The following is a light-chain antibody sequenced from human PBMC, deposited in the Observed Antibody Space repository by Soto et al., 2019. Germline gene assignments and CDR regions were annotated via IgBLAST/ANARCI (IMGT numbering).Light chain of an antibody. CDR3: QHDNNWPPWT. CDR1: QSVSSN. V-gene: IGKV3-15*01. Sequence: EIVMTQSPATLSVSPGERATLSCRASQSVSSNFAWYQQKPGQAPSLLIYGASTRATGIPASFSGSGSGTEFKLAISSLQSKNVAHSYCQHDNNWPPWTFGQGTKVEIK. CDR2: GAS. J-gene: IGKJ1*01.